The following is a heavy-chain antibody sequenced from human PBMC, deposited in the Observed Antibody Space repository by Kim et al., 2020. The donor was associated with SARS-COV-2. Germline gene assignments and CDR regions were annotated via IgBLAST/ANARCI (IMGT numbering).Heavy chain of an antibody. CDR3: ARGGERYFDWLYYFDY. V-gene: IGHV3-30*04. CDR2: ISYDGSNK. Sequence: GGSLRLSCAASGFTFSSYAMHWVRQAPGKGLEWVAVISYDGSNKYYVDSVKGRFTISRDNSKNTLYLQMNSLRAEDTAVYYCARGGERYFDWLYYFDYWGPGTLVTVSS. CDR1: GFTFSSYA. J-gene: IGHJ4*02. D-gene: IGHD3-9*01.